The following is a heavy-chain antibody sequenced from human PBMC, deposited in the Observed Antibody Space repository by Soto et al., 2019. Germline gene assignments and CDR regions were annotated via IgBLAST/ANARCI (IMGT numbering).Heavy chain of an antibody. CDR2: ISGSGGST. J-gene: IGHJ6*02. CDR1: GFTFSSYA. D-gene: IGHD2-8*01. Sequence: PGGSLRLSCAASGFTFSSYAMGWVRQAPGKGLEWVSAISGSGGSTYYADSVKGRFTISRDNSKNTLYLQMNSLRAEDTAVYYCAKDQLGYCTNGVCLGDGMDVWGQGTTVTVSS. CDR3: AKDQLGYCTNGVCLGDGMDV. V-gene: IGHV3-23*01.